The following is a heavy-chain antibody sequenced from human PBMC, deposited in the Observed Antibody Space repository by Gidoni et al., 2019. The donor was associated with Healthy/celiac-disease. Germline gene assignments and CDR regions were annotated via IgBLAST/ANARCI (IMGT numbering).Heavy chain of an antibody. V-gene: IGHV4-59*01. J-gene: IGHJ4*02. CDR1: GGPISSYY. CDR3: ARAFSGRTDFDY. Sequence: QVQLQESGPGLVKPSETLSLTCTVSGGPISSYYWSWIRQPPGKGLEWIGYIYYSGSTNYNPSLKSRVTISVDTSKNQFSLKLSSVTTADTAVYYCARAFSGRTDFDYWGQGTLVTVSS. D-gene: IGHD1-26*01. CDR2: IYYSGST.